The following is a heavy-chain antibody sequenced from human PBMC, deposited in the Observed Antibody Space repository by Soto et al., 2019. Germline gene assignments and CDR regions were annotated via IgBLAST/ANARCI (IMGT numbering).Heavy chain of an antibody. V-gene: IGHV1-69*02. J-gene: IGHJ3*02. CDR3: ARSAGERSAFDI. D-gene: IGHD7-27*01. CDR2: IIPILGIA. Sequence: QVQLVHSGAEVKKPGSSVKVSCKASGGTFSSYTISWVRQAPGQGLEWMGRIIPILGIANYAQKFKGRVTITADKSTSTAYMELSSLRSEDTAVYYCARSAGERSAFDIWGQGTMVTVSS. CDR1: GGTFSSYT.